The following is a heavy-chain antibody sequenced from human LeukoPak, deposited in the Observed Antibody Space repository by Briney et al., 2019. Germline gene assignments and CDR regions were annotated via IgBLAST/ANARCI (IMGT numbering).Heavy chain of an antibody. CDR1: GYTFNHYG. J-gene: IGHJ5*02. Sequence: ASVKVSCKASGYTFNHYGISGVRQAPGQGLEWRGWISAYDGNTNDLQKFQGRVTLTTDTVTSTAYMELSSLRSDDTAVYYCARDKVIASAGTPNWFDPWGQGTLVTVSS. D-gene: IGHD6-13*01. CDR3: ARDKVIASAGTPNWFDP. V-gene: IGHV1-18*01. CDR2: ISAYDGNT.